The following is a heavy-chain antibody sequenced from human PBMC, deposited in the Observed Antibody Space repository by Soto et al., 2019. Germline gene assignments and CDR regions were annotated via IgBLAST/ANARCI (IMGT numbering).Heavy chain of an antibody. D-gene: IGHD3-22*01. J-gene: IGHJ4*02. CDR3: AKGSRGHYDSSNYYYFDY. Sequence: EVQLVESGGGLVQPGWSLRLSCAASGFTFSSYAMSWVRQAPGKGLEWVSAIGDSGASTYHADSVKGRFTISRDNSKSTLFLQMNSLRVEDTAVYYCAKGSRGHYDSSNYYYFDYWGQGTLVTVSS. CDR2: IGDSGAST. V-gene: IGHV3-23*04. CDR1: GFTFSSYA.